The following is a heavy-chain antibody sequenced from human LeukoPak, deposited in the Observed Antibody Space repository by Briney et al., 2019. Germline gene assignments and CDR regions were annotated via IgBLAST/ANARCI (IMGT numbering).Heavy chain of an antibody. J-gene: IGHJ6*03. CDR3: ARGYSSGWLEDYYYYMDV. V-gene: IGHV1-2*06. Sequence: ASVKVSCKASGYTFTGYYMHWVRQAPGQGLEWMGRINPNSGGTNYAQKFQGRVTMTRNTSISTAYMELSSLRSEDTAVYYCARGYSSGWLEDYYYYMDVWGKGTTVTVSS. CDR2: INPNSGGT. D-gene: IGHD6-19*01. CDR1: GYTFTGYY.